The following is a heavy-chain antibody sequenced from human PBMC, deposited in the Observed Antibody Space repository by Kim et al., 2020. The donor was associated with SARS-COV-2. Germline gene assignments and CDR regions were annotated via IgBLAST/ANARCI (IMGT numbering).Heavy chain of an antibody. J-gene: IGHJ2*01. V-gene: IGHV3-23*01. CDR3: AKNVHITSVTFLWYFDL. CDR1: RFTFSSSA. Sequence: GGSLRLSCVASRFTFSSSAMTWVRQAPGKGLEWVSTIFGSGHGTYYANSGKGRFVVSRDNSKNTLSLQMNNLRGDDTAIYYCAKNVHITSVTFLWYFDLWGRGTSVTVSS. CDR2: IFGSGHGT. D-gene: IGHD2-2*01.